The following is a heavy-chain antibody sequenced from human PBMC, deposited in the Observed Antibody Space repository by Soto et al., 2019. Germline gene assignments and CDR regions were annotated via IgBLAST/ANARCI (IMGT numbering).Heavy chain of an antibody. J-gene: IGHJ4*02. D-gene: IGHD6-19*01. CDR1: GFTFNIYS. Sequence: LXLSCSASGFTFNIYSMGWVRQAPGKGLEWVSAIIDDGGRAYYADSVKGRFTISRDNFKNTLSLQMNSLRAEDTAVYYCAKDKMEQWLVGGYFDYWGQGTQVTVSS. V-gene: IGHV3-23*01. CDR2: IIDDGGRA. CDR3: AKDKMEQWLVGGYFDY.